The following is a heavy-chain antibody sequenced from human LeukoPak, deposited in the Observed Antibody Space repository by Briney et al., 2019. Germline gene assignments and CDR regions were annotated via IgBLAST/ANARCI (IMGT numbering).Heavy chain of an antibody. J-gene: IGHJ4*02. D-gene: IGHD6-13*01. CDR3: ARVRGSSSWYYFDY. CDR2: IYTSGST. V-gene: IGHV4-4*07. CDR1: GGSISSYY. Sequence: SETLSLTCTVSGGSISSYYWSWIRQPAGKGLEWIGRIYTSGSTNYNPSLKSRVTMSVDTSKNQFSLKLSSVTAADTAVYYCARVRGSSSWYYFDYWGQGTLVTVSS.